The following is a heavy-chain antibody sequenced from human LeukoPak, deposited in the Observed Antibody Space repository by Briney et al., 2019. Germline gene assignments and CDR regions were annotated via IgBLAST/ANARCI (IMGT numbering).Heavy chain of an antibody. D-gene: IGHD4-11*01. CDR3: AKDPRAVTKYYYYYYMDV. Sequence: PGGSLRLSCAASGFTFSTFAMIWVRQPPGKGLEWVSSIFPSGGEIHYADSVRGRFTISRDNSKSTLSLQMNSLRAEDTAVYYCAKDPRAVTKYYYYYYMDVWGKGTTVTVSS. J-gene: IGHJ6*03. CDR1: GFTFSTFA. CDR2: IFPSGGEI. V-gene: IGHV3-23*01.